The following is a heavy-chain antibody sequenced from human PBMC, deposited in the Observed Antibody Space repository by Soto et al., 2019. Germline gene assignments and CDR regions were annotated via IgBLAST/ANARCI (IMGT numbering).Heavy chain of an antibody. Sequence: PGGPLRVSWGAAEGLCVDFGGHWVRHDPGKGLERVSVIWYDGSNTYQGESVKGRFTMSRDISKNTLYLQMDSLRPEETAVYYCAIAMAGKRPLFAFRGNGTPVPVTP. V-gene: IGHV3-33*01. D-gene: IGHD6-19*01. CDR1: EGLCVDFG. CDR2: IWYDGSNT. CDR3: AIAMAGKRPLFAF. J-gene: IGHJ1*01.